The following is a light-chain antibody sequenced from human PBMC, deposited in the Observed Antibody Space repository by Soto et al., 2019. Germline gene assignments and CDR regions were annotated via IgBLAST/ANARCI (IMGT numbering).Light chain of an antibody. CDR1: SSDVGGYKY. Sequence: QSALTQPAPVSGSPGQSITISCTRTSSDVGGYKYVSWYQQHPDKAPKLIIYDVTNRPSGISNRFSGSKSGNTASLTVSGLQAEDEADYYCSSYTSSSSYVFGTGTKVTVL. V-gene: IGLV2-14*01. CDR2: DVT. CDR3: SSYTSSSSYV. J-gene: IGLJ1*01.